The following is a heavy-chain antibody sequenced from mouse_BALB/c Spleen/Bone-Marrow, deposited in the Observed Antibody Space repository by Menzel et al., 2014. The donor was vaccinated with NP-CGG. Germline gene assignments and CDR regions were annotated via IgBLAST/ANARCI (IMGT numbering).Heavy chain of an antibody. J-gene: IGHJ3*01. Sequence: QGQLKQSGPGLVQPSQSLSITCTVSGFSLTSYGVHWVRQSPGKGLEWLGVIWSGGSTDYNAAFISRLSISKDNSKSQVSFKMNSLQANDTAIYYCARGLYYDYEFAYWGQGTLVTVSA. V-gene: IGHV2-2*02. CDR1: GFSLTSYG. CDR3: ARGLYYDYEFAY. D-gene: IGHD2-4*01. CDR2: IWSGGST.